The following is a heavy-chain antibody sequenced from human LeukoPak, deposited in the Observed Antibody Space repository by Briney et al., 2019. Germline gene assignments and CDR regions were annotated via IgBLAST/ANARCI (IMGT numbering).Heavy chain of an antibody. J-gene: IGHJ4*02. Sequence: GGSLRLSCVASGFMFSSSGMHWVRQAPGKGLEWLAVIWYDGENKYYADSVKGRFTISRDNSKNTLFLRMNSLRAEDTAVYYCAKEMKYFGSKLDYWGRGTLVTVSS. V-gene: IGHV3-33*06. CDR2: IWYDGENK. CDR1: GFMFSSSG. CDR3: AKEMKYFGSKLDY. D-gene: IGHD2/OR15-2a*01.